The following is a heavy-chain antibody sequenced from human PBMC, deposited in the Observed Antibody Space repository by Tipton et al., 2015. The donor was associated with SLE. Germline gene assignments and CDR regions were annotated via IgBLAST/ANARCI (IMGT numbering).Heavy chain of an antibody. D-gene: IGHD2-2*02. V-gene: IGHV3-23*01. CDR1: GFTFSDHY. J-gene: IGHJ6*02. Sequence: SLRLSCAASGFTFSDHYMDWVRQAPGKGLEWVSAISGSGGSTYYADSVKGRFTISGDNSKNTLYLQMNSLRAEDTAVYYCAKVQKYCSSTSCYNPFYYYGMDVWGQGTTVTASS. CDR3: AKVQKYCSSTSCYNPFYYYGMDV. CDR2: ISGSGGST.